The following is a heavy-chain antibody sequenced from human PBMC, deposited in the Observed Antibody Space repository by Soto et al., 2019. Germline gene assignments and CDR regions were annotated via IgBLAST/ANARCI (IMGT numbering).Heavy chain of an antibody. CDR3: ARERTGTTSMDV. J-gene: IGHJ6*02. CDR2: MNPNSGNT. V-gene: IGHV1-8*01. Sequence: QVQLVQSGAEVKKPGASVKVSCKASGYTFTSYDINWVRQATGQGLEWMGWMNPNSGNTGYAQKFRGRVTLTRTTSISTAYMQLSSLLSEDTAVYYCARERTGTTSMDVWGQGTTVTVSS. CDR1: GYTFTSYD. D-gene: IGHD1-1*01.